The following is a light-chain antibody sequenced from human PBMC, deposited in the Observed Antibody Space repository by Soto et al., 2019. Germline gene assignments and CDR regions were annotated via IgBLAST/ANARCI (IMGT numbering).Light chain of an antibody. CDR1: RNIDSW. CDR3: QEFHSSSRT. Sequence: DIRMTQSPSTLSASLGDRVTISCRASRNIDSWLARYQQRPGGIPQLLIYSASNLQNGVPSRFSGSGSGTDFTLTINGLQPDDFATYYCQEFHSSSRTFGQGTRVDMK. CDR2: SAS. J-gene: IGKJ1*01. V-gene: IGKV1-5*03.